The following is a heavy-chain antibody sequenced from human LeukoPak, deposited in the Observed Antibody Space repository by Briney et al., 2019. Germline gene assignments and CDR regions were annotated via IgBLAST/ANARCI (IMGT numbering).Heavy chain of an antibody. Sequence: SLPHTFAASGFTFSSYVMNWLRQPPAKGLAWVSYISSSGSTIYYADAVKGRFTISRDNAKNSLYLQMNSLRAKDTAVYYCAELGITMSGGVWGKGTTVTISS. CDR3: AELGITMSGGV. CDR1: GFTFSSYV. CDR2: ISSSGSTI. V-gene: IGHV3-48*03. D-gene: IGHD3-10*02. J-gene: IGHJ6*04.